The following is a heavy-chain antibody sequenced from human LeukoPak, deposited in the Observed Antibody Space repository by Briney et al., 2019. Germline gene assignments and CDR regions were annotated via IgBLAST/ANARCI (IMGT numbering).Heavy chain of an antibody. V-gene: IGHV5-51*01. Sequence: GESPQISCMGSGYIFTTYSIGWVRQLPGKGLEWMGIIYHGDSDTKYGPSFQGQVTISADKSINTAYLQWSSLKASDTAIYYCASLLFGYCSGDNCPFDFWGQGTLVTVPA. CDR1: GYIFTTYS. CDR2: IYHGDSDT. CDR3: ASLLFGYCSGDNCPFDF. D-gene: IGHD2-15*01. J-gene: IGHJ4*02.